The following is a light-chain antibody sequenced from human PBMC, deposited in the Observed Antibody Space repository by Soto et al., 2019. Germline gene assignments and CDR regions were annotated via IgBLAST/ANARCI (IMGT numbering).Light chain of an antibody. Sequence: QAVVTQPPSASGTPGQRVSISCSGSRSNIGSDYVFWFQQLAGAAPKLLIYRNNQRPSGVPDRFSGSKSGTSASLAISGLRSEDEADYYCAAWDDSLSGWVFGGGTKLTVL. CDR1: RSNIGSDY. CDR3: AAWDDSLSGWV. CDR2: RNN. V-gene: IGLV1-47*01. J-gene: IGLJ3*02.